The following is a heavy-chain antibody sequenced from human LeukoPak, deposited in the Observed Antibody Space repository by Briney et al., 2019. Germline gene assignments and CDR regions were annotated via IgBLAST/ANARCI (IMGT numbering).Heavy chain of an antibody. CDR1: GYTFTSYG. CDR2: ISAYNGNT. CDR3: AREKYDSSGYYSLCFDY. J-gene: IGHJ4*02. D-gene: IGHD3-22*01. V-gene: IGHV1-18*01. Sequence: GASVKVSCKXSGYTFTSYGISWVRQAPGQGLEWMGWISAYNGNTNYAQKLQGRVTMTTDTSTSTAYMELSSLRSEDTAVYYCAREKYDSSGYYSLCFDYWGQGTLVTVSS.